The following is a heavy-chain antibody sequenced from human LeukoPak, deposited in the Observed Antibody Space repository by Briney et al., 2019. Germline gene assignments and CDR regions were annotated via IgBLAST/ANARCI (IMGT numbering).Heavy chain of an antibody. CDR3: ARSCGYNWNKRRSYYFDY. CDR2: INHSGST. J-gene: IGHJ4*02. Sequence: PSETLSLTCAVYGGSFSGYYRSWIRQPPGKGLEWIGEINHSGSTNYNPSLKSRVTISVDTSKNQFSLKLSSVTAADTAVYYCARSCGYNWNKRRSYYFDYWGQGTLVTVSS. V-gene: IGHV4-34*01. D-gene: IGHD1/OR15-1a*01. CDR1: GGSFSGYY.